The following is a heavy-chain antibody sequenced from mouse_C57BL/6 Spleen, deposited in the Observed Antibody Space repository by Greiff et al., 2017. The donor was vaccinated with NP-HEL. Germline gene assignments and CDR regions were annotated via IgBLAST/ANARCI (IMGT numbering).Heavy chain of an antibody. D-gene: IGHD1-1*01. CDR2: IDPSDSYT. CDR1: GYTFTSYW. V-gene: IGHV1-59*01. Sequence: VKLQQPGAELVRPGTSVKLSCKASGYTFTSYWMHWVKQRPGQGLEWIGVIDPSDSYTNYNQKFKGKATLTVDTSSSTAYMQLSSLTSEDSAVYYCARGTTVVPYYFDYWGQGTTLTVSS. CDR3: ARGTTVVPYYFDY. J-gene: IGHJ2*01.